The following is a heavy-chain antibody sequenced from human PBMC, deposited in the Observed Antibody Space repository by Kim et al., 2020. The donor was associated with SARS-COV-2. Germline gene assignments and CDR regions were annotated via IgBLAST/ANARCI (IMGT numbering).Heavy chain of an antibody. CDR3: AGFCGGGSCPDH. CDR1: GGSISSYY. D-gene: IGHD2-15*01. J-gene: IGHJ4*02. Sequence: SETLSLTCAVSGGSISSYYWTWIRQPPGKGLEWIGNIYYSGTTNYNPSLKSRVTISVDTSRNQFSLNLTSVTAADTAVYYCAGFCGGGSCPDHWGQGTLVPVSS. CDR2: IYYSGTT. V-gene: IGHV4-59*13.